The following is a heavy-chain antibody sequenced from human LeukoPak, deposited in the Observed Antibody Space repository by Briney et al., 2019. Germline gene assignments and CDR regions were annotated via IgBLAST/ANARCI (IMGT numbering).Heavy chain of an antibody. V-gene: IGHV3-74*01. J-gene: IGHJ5*02. CDR1: GFTSSSYW. CDR3: ARDQCTSTSCYGYNWFDP. Sequence: GGSLRLSCAPSGFTSSSYWMHWVRQAPGKGLVCVSRINTVGSSTGYADSVKGRFTISRDNAKNTLYLQMNSLRAEDTAVYYCARDQCTSTSCYGYNWFDPWGQGTLVTVSS. D-gene: IGHD2-2*01. CDR2: INTVGSST.